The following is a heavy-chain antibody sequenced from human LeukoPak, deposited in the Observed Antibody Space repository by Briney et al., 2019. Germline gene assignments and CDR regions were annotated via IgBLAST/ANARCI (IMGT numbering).Heavy chain of an antibody. CDR1: GFTFSSYA. CDR2: ISGSGGST. V-gene: IGHV3-23*01. CDR3: AKAEYGMDL. J-gene: IGHJ6*02. Sequence: GRSLRLSCAASGFTFSSYAMSWVRHAPGKGLEWVSAISGSGGSTYYADSVKRRFTISRDNSKNTLYLQMNSLRAEDTAVYYCAKAEYGMDLWGQGTTVTVSS.